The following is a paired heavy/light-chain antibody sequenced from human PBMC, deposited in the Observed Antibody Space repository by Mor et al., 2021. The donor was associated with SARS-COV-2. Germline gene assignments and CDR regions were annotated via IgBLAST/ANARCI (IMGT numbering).Heavy chain of an antibody. D-gene: IGHD3-22*01. V-gene: IGHV3-30-3*01. CDR1: GFTFSSCA. CDR2: ISYDGNNK. J-gene: IGHJ3*02. Sequence: QVQLVESGGGVVQPGRSLRLSCAASGFTFSSCAVHWVRQAPGKGLEWVALISYDGNNKYYADSVKGRFTISRDNSKNTLYLQMNSLRAEDTAVYYCARGEKYYYDRSGSSTDTFDIWGQGTMVTVSS. CDR3: ARGEKYYYDRSGSSTDTFDI.
Light chain of an antibody. Sequence: QSALTQPRSVSGSPGQSVTISCTGTSSDVGDYNYVSWYQQRPGKAPKLMIYDVSKRPSGVPDRFSGSKSGNTASLTISGLQSEDEADYFCCSYAGSYTWVFGGGTKLTVL. CDR3: CSYAGSYTWV. J-gene: IGLJ3*02. CDR2: DVS. CDR1: SSDVGDYNY. V-gene: IGLV2-11*01.